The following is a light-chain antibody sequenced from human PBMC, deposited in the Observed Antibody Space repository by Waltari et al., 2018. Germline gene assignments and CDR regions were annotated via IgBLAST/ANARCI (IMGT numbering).Light chain of an antibody. CDR2: SAN. CDR3: LLFYGGAYV. V-gene: IGLV7-43*01. J-gene: IGLJ1*01. Sequence: QTVVTQEPSLTVSPGGTVTLTCASSTGAVTSGYFPTWLQPTPGQPPRSLIYSANNKHSWTPARFSGSLIGGKAALTLSGVQPEDEADYYCLLFYGGAYVFGTGTKLTVL. CDR1: TGAVTSGYF.